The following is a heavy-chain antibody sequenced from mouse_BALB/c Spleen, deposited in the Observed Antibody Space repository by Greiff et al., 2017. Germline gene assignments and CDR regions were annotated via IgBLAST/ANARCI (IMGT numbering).Heavy chain of an antibody. CDR3: ARDQGIRRGGAMDY. J-gene: IGHJ4*01. D-gene: IGHD2-4*01. CDR2: IWAGGST. Sequence: VHLVESGPGLVAPSQSLSITCTVSGFSLTSYGVHWVRQPPGKGLEWLGVIWAGGSTNYNSALMSRLSISKDNSKSQVFLKMNSLQTDDTAMYYCARDQGIRRGGAMDYWGQGTSVTVSS. V-gene: IGHV2-9*02. CDR1: GFSLTSYG.